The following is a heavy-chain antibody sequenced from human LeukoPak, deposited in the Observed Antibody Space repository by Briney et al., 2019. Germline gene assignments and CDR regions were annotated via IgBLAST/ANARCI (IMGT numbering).Heavy chain of an antibody. CDR3: TTDRPTIIVERGAFDI. Sequence: IPGGSLRLSWAASGFTLSNAWMSWVRQTPGKGREWAGRIKSKTDGGTTDYAAPVKGRFTISRDDSKNTLYLQMISLKTEDTAVYYCTTDRPTIIVERGAFDIWGQGTMVTVSS. CDR2: IKSKTDGGTT. CDR1: GFTLSNAW. V-gene: IGHV3-15*01. J-gene: IGHJ3*02. D-gene: IGHD3-22*01.